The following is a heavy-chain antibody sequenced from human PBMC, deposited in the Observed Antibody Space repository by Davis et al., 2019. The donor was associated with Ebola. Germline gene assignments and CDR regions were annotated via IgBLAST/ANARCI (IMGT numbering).Heavy chain of an antibody. V-gene: IGHV6-1*01. J-gene: IGHJ4*02. Sequence: MPSETLSLTCAISGDSVSSNSATWNWIRQSPSRGLEWLGRTYYRTKWYNDYAVSVKSRLTISADTSKNQFSLQLNSVIPEDTAVYHCARGAMKGGSGWFFNYWGQGILVTVSS. CDR1: GDSVSSNSAT. D-gene: IGHD6-19*01. CDR2: TYYRTKWYN. CDR3: ARGAMKGGSGWFFNY.